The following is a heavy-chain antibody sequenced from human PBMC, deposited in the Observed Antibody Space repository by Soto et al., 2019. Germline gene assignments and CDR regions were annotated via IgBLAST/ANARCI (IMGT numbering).Heavy chain of an antibody. CDR3: ARHPERIAQIGWFDP. D-gene: IGHD6-13*01. J-gene: IGHJ5*02. V-gene: IGHV3-48*01. CDR1: GFTFSSYS. CDR2: IISSSSTI. Sequence: EVQLVESGGGLVQPGGSLRLSCAASGFTFSSYSMNWVRQAPGKGLEWVSYIISSSSTIYYADSVKGRFTISRDNAKNSLYLQMNSLRAEDTAVYYCARHPERIAQIGWFDPWGQGTLVTVSS.